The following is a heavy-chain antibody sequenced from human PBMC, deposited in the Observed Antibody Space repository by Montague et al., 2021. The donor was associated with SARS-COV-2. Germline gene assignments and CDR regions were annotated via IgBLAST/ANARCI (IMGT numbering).Heavy chain of an antibody. CDR3: ARAHRVVVVTVPAFDI. D-gene: IGHD2-21*02. CDR2: IYYSGST. J-gene: IGHJ3*02. Sequence: SETLSLTCTVSGGSISSYYWSWIRQPPGQGLEWNWYIYYSGSTNYNPSLKRRVTITVDTYKNQFSLKLSSVTAADTAVDYCARAHRVVVVTVPAFDIWGQGTMVTVSS. V-gene: IGHV4-59*01. CDR1: GGSISSYY.